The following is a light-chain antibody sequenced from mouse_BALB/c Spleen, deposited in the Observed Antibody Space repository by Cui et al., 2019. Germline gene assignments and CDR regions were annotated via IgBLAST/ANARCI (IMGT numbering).Light chain of an antibody. J-gene: IGLJ1*01. CDR1: TGAVTTSNY. Sequence: FVTQESALTTSPGETVTLTCRSSTGAVTTSNYANWVQEKPDHLFTGLIGGTNNRAPGVPARFSGSLIGDKAALTITGAQTEDEAIYFCALWYSNHWVFGGGTKLTVL. V-gene: IGLV1*01. CDR3: ALWYSNHWV. CDR2: GTN.